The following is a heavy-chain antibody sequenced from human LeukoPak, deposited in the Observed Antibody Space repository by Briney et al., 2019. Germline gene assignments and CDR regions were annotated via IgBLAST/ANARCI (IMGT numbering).Heavy chain of an antibody. Sequence: PGGSLRLSCAASGFTFSSYGMHWVRQAPGKGLEWVSYISSTGSPIYYADSVKGRFTISRDNAKNSLYLQMNSLRDDDTAVYYCAQKGGTDYWGQGTLVTVSS. V-gene: IGHV3-48*02. J-gene: IGHJ4*02. D-gene: IGHD2-15*01. CDR3: AQKGGTDY. CDR2: ISSTGSPI. CDR1: GFTFSSYG.